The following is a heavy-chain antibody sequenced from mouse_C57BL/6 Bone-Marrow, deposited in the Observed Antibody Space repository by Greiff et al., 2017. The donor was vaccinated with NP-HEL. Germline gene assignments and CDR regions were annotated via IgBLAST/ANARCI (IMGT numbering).Heavy chain of an antibody. D-gene: IGHD2-3*01. CDR2: FYPGSGNI. CDR3: VRHDSRSLLRGCFAY. V-gene: IGHV1-62-2*01. CDR1: GYTFTEYT. Sequence: VQRVESGAELVKPGASVKMSCKASGYTFTEYTIQWVKQRSGQGLEWIGWFYPGSGNIKYNEKFKDKATLTADKSSSTVYMELSRLTSEVSAVYFGVRHDSRSLLRGCFAYWGQGTLVTVSA. J-gene: IGHJ3*01.